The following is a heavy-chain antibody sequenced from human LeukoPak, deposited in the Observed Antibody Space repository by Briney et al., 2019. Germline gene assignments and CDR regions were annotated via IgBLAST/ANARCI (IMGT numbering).Heavy chain of an antibody. J-gene: IGHJ6*03. V-gene: IGHV3-48*04. D-gene: IGHD5/OR15-5a*01. CDR3: AKDASTAVDYYYYYMDV. CDR2: ISSSSSTI. Sequence: GGSLRLSCAASGFTFGSYSMNWVRQAPGKGLEWVSYISSSSSTIYYADSVKGRFTISRDNAKNSLYLQMNSLRAEDTAVYYCAKDASTAVDYYYYYMDVWGKGTTVTVSS. CDR1: GFTFGSYS.